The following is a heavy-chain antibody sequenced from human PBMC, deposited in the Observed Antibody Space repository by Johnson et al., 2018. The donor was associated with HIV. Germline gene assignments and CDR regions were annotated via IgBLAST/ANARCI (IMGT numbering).Heavy chain of an antibody. CDR3: ARERGDAFDI. Sequence: VQLMESGGGLIQPGGSLRLSCAASGFTFSSYAMSWVRQAPGKGLEWVSGINWNGGSTYYADSVKGRFTISRDNSKNTLYLQMNSLRAEDTAVYYCARERGDAFDIWGQGTMVTVSS. CDR2: INWNGGST. V-gene: IGHV3-23*01. D-gene: IGHD3-10*01. J-gene: IGHJ3*02. CDR1: GFTFSSYA.